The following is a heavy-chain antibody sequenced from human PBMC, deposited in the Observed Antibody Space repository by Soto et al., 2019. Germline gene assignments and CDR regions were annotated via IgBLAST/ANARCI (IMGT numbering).Heavy chain of an antibody. V-gene: IGHV3-7*01. D-gene: IGHD6-19*01. CDR1: GFTFNNYW. J-gene: IGHJ4*02. Sequence: EVQLVESGGDLVQPGGSLRLSCAASGFTFNNYWMTWVRQAPGKGLEWVASIKQDGSEKYYVDSVKGRFTISRDNAKDSLYRQMNSLRAEDTAVYYCARDRYVSGYWGQGTLVTVSS. CDR2: IKQDGSEK. CDR3: ARDRYVSGY.